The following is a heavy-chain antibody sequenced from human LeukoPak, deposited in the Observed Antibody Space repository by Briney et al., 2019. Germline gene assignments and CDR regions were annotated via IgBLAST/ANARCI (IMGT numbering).Heavy chain of an antibody. Sequence: GGSLRLSCAASGFTFSDYYMSWIRQAPGKGLEWVSYISSSGSTIYYADSVKGRFTISRDNAKNSLNLQMNSLRAEDTAVYYCARVSPVSPPYFDYWGQGTLVTVSS. CDR1: GFTFSDYY. V-gene: IGHV3-11*01. CDR2: ISSSGSTI. J-gene: IGHJ4*02. CDR3: ARVSPVSPPYFDY.